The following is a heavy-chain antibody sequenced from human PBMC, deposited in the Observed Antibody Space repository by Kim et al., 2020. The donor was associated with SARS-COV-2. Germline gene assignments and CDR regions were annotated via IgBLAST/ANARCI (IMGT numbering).Heavy chain of an antibody. Sequence: KGRFTISRDNAKNSLYLQMNSLRAEDTALYYCAKTKNIAAAGTGYYGMDVWGQGTTVTVSS. J-gene: IGHJ6*02. V-gene: IGHV3-9*01. D-gene: IGHD6-13*01. CDR3: AKTKNIAAAGTGYYGMDV.